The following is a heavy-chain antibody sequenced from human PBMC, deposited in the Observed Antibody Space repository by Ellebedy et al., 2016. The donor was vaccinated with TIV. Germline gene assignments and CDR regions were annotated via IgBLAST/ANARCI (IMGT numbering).Heavy chain of an antibody. CDR2: INPSGGST. CDR1: GYTFTSYY. D-gene: IGHD6-19*01. J-gene: IGHJ3*02. CDR3: AREGEQWLRHAFDI. Sequence: ASVKVSXXASGYTFTSYYMHWVRQAPGQGLEWMGIINPSGGSTSYAQKFQGRVTITADESTSTAYMELSSLRSEDTAVYYCAREGEQWLRHAFDIWGQGTMVTVSS. V-gene: IGHV1-46*01.